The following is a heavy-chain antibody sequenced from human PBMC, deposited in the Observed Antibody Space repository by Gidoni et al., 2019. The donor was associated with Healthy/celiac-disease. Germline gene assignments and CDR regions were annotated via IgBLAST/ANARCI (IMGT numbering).Heavy chain of an antibody. J-gene: IGHJ4*02. Sequence: QVQLQQWGAGLLKPAETLSLTCAVYGGSFSGYYWSWIRQPPGKGLEWIGEINHSGSTNYNPSLKSRVTISVDTSKNQSSLKLSSVTAADTAVYYCAREYSSGWYLYFDYWGQGTLVTVSS. D-gene: IGHD6-19*01. CDR2: INHSGST. V-gene: IGHV4-34*01. CDR3: AREYSSGWYLYFDY. CDR1: GGSFSGYY.